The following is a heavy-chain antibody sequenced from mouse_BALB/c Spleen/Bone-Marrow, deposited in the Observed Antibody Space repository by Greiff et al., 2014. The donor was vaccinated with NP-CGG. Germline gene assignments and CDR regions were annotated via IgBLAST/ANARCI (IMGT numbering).Heavy chain of an antibody. CDR3: ARLGRDYFDY. D-gene: IGHD4-1*01. CDR1: GFTFTSYG. V-gene: IGHV5-6*01. CDR2: ISSGGSYT. J-gene: IGHJ2*01. Sequence: EVQLQQSGGDLVKPGGPLKLSCAASGFTFTSYGMSWVRQTPDKRLEWVATISSGGSYTYYPDSVKGRFTISRDNAKNTLYLQMSSLKSEDTAMYYCARLGRDYFDYWGQGTTLTVSS.